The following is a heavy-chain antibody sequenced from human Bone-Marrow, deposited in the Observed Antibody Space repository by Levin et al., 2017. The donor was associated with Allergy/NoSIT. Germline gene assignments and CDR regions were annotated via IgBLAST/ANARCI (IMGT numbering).Heavy chain of an antibody. CDR3: AKGDSAPGLRYFDWFGSDAFDI. D-gene: IGHD3-9*01. CDR2: ISGSGGST. Sequence: GGSLRLSCAASGFTFSSYAMSWVRQAPGKGLEWVSAISGSGGSTYYADSVKGRFTIPRDNSKNTLYLQMNSLRAEDTAVYYCAKGDSAPGLRYFDWFGSDAFDIWGQGTMVTVSS. J-gene: IGHJ3*02. V-gene: IGHV3-23*01. CDR1: GFTFSSYA.